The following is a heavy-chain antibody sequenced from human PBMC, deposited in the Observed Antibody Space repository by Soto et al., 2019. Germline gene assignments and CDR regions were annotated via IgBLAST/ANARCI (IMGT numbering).Heavy chain of an antibody. CDR3: ARSPGSGSYYNYYYGMDV. V-gene: IGHV3-30-3*01. D-gene: IGHD3-10*01. CDR2: ISYDGSNK. J-gene: IGHJ6*02. Sequence: GGSLRLSCAASGFTFSSYAMHWVRQAPGKGLEWVAVISYDGSNKYYADSVEGRFTISRDNSKNTLYLQMNSLRAEDTAVYYCARSPGSGSYYNYYYGMDVWGQGTTVTVSS. CDR1: GFTFSSYA.